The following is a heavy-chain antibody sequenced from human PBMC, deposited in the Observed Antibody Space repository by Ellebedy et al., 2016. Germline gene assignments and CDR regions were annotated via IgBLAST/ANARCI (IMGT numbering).Heavy chain of an antibody. CDR1: GFTFSRYW. Sequence: GGSLRLSCAASGFTFSRYWMGWVRQAPGKGLEWVANIKQDGSEKYYVDSVKGRFTISRDNAKNSLYLQMNSLRVEDTAVYYCASFWYYYTSGVDYWGQGTLVTVSS. V-gene: IGHV3-7*01. CDR2: IKQDGSEK. D-gene: IGHD3-3*01. J-gene: IGHJ4*02. CDR3: ASFWYYYTSGVDY.